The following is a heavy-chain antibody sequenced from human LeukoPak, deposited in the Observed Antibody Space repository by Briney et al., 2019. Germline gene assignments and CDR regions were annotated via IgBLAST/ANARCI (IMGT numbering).Heavy chain of an antibody. CDR1: GGSISSSSYY. CDR3: ARTSGSRYAYDDY. J-gene: IGHJ4*02. CDR2: IFYVGDT. V-gene: IGHV4-39*01. Sequence: SETLSLTCTVSGGSISSSSYYWGWVRQPPGKGLEYIGTIFYVGDTYYNPSLESRLTISVDTSKNQFSLKLRSVTAADTAVYYCARTSGSRYAYDDYWGQGTLVTVSS. D-gene: IGHD6-13*01.